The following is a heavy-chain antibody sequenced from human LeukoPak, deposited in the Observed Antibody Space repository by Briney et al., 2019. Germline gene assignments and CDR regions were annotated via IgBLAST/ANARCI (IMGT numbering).Heavy chain of an antibody. D-gene: IGHD6-19*01. V-gene: IGHV3-30*18. CDR1: GFTFSSYG. Sequence: GRSLRLSCAASGFTFSSYGMHWVRQAPGKRLEWVAVISYDGSNKYFADSVKGRFTISRDNSKNTLYLQMNSLRAEDTAVYYCAKDSGIAVAGILRAFDIWGQGTMVTVSS. CDR3: AKDSGIAVAGILRAFDI. J-gene: IGHJ3*02. CDR2: ISYDGSNK.